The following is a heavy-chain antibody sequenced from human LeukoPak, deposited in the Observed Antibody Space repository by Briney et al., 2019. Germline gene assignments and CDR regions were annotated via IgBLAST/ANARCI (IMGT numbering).Heavy chain of an antibody. Sequence: QPGGSLRLSCAASGFTFSDSAMTWVRQAPGKGLEWVSLISASGVSTYYADSVKGRFTISRHNSKNTLYLQMNSLRAEDTAVYYCARGGFDYWGQGTLVTVSS. V-gene: IGHV3-23*01. CDR3: ARGGFDY. CDR2: ISASGVST. D-gene: IGHD3-16*01. CDR1: GFTFSDSA. J-gene: IGHJ4*02.